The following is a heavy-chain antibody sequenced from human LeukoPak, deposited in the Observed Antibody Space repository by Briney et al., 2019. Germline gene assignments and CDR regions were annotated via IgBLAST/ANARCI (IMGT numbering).Heavy chain of an antibody. Sequence: WETLSLTCTVSGGSMSGYYWSWVRRPPGKGLEWIGYIYYTGTTNYNPSLKSRVTISVDTSKNQFSLKLSSVIAADTAVYYCARHVGVRYSKPHGFDIWGQGTMLNVSS. CDR3: ARHVGVRYSKPHGFDI. CDR1: GGSMSGYY. CDR2: IYYTGTT. V-gene: IGHV4-59*08. D-gene: IGHD4-11*01. J-gene: IGHJ3*02.